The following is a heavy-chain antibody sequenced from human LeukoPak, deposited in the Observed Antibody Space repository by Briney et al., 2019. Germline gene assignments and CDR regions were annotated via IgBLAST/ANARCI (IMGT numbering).Heavy chain of an antibody. D-gene: IGHD2-2*01. CDR3: AREEGYCSSTSCRNWFDP. J-gene: IGHJ5*02. CDR2: IYHSGST. Sequence: TLSLTCAVSGGSISSGGYSWSWIRQPPGKGLEWIGYIYHSGSTYYNPSLKSRVTISVDRSKNQFSLKMSSVTAADTAVYYCAREEGYCSSTSCRNWFDPWGQGTLVTVSS. V-gene: IGHV4-30-2*01. CDR1: GGSISSGGYS.